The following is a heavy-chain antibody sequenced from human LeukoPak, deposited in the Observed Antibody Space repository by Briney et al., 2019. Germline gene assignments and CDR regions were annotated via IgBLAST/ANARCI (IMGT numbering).Heavy chain of an antibody. J-gene: IGHJ6*03. CDR2: ISSSSSTI. Sequence: GGSLRLSCAASGFTFSSYSMNWVRQAPGKGLEWVSYISSSSSTIYYADSVKGRFSISRDNSKNTLYLQMNSLRAEDTAVYYCAKCRGIQLFYYMDVWGKGTTVTVSS. V-gene: IGHV3-48*01. CDR3: AKCRGIQLFYYMDV. D-gene: IGHD5-18*01. CDR1: GFTFSSYS.